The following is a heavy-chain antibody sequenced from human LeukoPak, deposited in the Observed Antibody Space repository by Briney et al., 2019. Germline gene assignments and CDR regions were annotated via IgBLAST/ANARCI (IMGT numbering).Heavy chain of an antibody. V-gene: IGHV4-39*01. Sequence: PSETLSLTCTVSGGSISSSSYYSGWIRQPPGKGLGWIGSIYYSGSTYYNPSLKSRVTISVDTSKNQFSLKLSSVTAADTAVYYCARLDLMYYFDYWGQGTLVTVSS. CDR2: IYYSGST. D-gene: IGHD3-10*02. CDR3: ARLDLMYYFDY. CDR1: GGSISSSSYY. J-gene: IGHJ4*02.